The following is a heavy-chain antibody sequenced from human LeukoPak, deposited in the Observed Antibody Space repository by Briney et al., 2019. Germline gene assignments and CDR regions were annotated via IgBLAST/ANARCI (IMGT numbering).Heavy chain of an antibody. J-gene: IGHJ5*02. CDR3: ARGKLAAPGRTGYSWFDP. Sequence: ASVKVSCKASGYTFTGYYIHWVRQAPGQGLEWMGWISPNSGGTNYAQKFQGRVTMPRDTSVTTAYMELSGLRSNDTAIYYCARGKLAAPGRTGYSWFDPWGQGTLVTVSS. D-gene: IGHD6-13*01. CDR1: GYTFTGYY. V-gene: IGHV1-2*02. CDR2: ISPNSGGT.